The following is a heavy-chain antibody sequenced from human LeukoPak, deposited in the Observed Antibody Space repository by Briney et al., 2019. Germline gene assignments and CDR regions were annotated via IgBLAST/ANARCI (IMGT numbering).Heavy chain of an antibody. V-gene: IGHV4-34*01. J-gene: IGHJ4*02. CDR2: INHSGST. CDR3: ARVYSYGPSRIDY. CDR1: GGSFSGYY. Sequence: SETLSLTCAVYGGSFSGYYWSWIRQPPGKGLEWIGEINHSGSTNYNPSLKSRVTISVDTSKNQFCLKLSSVTAADTAVYYCARVYSYGPSRIDYWGQGTLVTVSS. D-gene: IGHD5-18*01.